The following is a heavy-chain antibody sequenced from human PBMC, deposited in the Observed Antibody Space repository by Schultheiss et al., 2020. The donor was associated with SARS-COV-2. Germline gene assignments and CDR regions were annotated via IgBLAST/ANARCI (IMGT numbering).Heavy chain of an antibody. CDR1: GFTFSSYW. D-gene: IGHD3-22*01. CDR2: ISYDGSNK. Sequence: GESLKISCAASGFTFSSYWMSWVRQAPGKGLEWVAVISYDGSNKYYADSVKGRFTISRDNSKNTLYLQMNSLRAEDTAVYYCATPIYYYDSSGLNNWGQGTLVTVSS. CDR3: ATPIYYYDSSGLNN. J-gene: IGHJ4*02. V-gene: IGHV3-30*01.